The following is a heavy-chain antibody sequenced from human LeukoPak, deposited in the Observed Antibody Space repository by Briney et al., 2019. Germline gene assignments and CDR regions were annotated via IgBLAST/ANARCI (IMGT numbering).Heavy chain of an antibody. CDR1: GGTFSSYA. J-gene: IGHJ6*03. CDR2: IIPIFGTA. Sequence: GASVKVSCKASGGTFSSYAISWVRQAPGQGLEWMGGIIPIFGTANYAQTFQGRVTITTDESTITAYMELSSLRSEDTAVYYCARADIVVVPAAIRHYYYYYMDVWGKGTTVTVSS. D-gene: IGHD2-2*02. V-gene: IGHV1-69*05. CDR3: ARADIVVVPAAIRHYYYYYMDV.